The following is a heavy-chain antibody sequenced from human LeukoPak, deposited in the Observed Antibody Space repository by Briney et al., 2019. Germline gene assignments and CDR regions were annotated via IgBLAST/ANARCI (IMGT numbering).Heavy chain of an antibody. CDR2: IYHSGST. Sequence: PSGTLSLTCAVSGGSISSSNWWSWVRQPPGKGLEWIGEIYHSGSTNYNSSFKSRVTISVDKSKNQFSLKLSSVTAADTAVYYCARESDIVVVVAATRVLDYWGQGTLVTVSS. CDR3: ARESDIVVVVAATRVLDY. CDR1: GGSISSSNW. V-gene: IGHV4-4*02. J-gene: IGHJ4*02. D-gene: IGHD2-15*01.